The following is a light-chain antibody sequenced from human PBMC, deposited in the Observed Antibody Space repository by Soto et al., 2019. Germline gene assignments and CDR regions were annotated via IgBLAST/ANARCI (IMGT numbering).Light chain of an antibody. J-gene: IGKJ1*01. CDR1: QSVNNN. CDR2: SAS. V-gene: IGKV3-20*01. CDR3: QQFGSSAWT. Sequence: EIVMTQSPATLSVSPGERGTLSCRASQSVNNNLAWYQQKPGQAPRLLIYSASTRATGIPDRFSGSGSGTDFTLTISRLEPEDFAVYYCQQFGSSAWTFGQGTKVDI.